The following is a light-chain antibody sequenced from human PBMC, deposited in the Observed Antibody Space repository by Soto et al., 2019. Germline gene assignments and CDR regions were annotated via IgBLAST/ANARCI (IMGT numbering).Light chain of an antibody. CDR2: EVT. CDR1: SSDVGGYNY. Sequence: QSALTQPASVSGSPGQSITISCTGTSSDVGGYNYVSWYQQYPDKAPKLMFYEVTNRPSGVSNRFSGSKYGNTASLTISGLQSEDEADYYCSSYTITNTLVFGGGTKLTVL. CDR3: SSYTITNTLV. V-gene: IGLV2-14*01. J-gene: IGLJ3*02.